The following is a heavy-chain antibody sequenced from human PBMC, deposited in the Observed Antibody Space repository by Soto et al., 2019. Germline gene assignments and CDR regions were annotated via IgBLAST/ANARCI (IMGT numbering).Heavy chain of an antibody. J-gene: IGHJ4*02. CDR3: ARWYSSGKGYFDD. CDR1: GYTFTSYY. Sequence: QVQLVQSGAEVKKPGASVKVSCKASGYTFTSYYMHWVRQAPGQGLEWMGIINPSGGSTSYAQKCQGRVXXTXDVXTSTVYMELSSLRSEDTAVYYCARWYSSGKGYFDDWGQGTLVTVSS. CDR2: INPSGGST. V-gene: IGHV1-46*01. D-gene: IGHD6-19*01.